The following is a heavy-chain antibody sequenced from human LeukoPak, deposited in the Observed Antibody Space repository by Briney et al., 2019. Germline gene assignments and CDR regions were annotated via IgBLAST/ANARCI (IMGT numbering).Heavy chain of an antibody. CDR1: GGTFSSYA. J-gene: IGHJ6*03. Sequence: SVKVSCKASGGTFSSYAISWVRQAPGQGLEWMGGIIPIFGTANYAQKFQGRVTITTDESTSTAYMELSSLRSEDTAVYYCARVWLGCSSTSCYQVIRDYYYYYMDVWGQGTTVTVSS. V-gene: IGHV1-69*05. D-gene: IGHD2-2*01. CDR3: ARVWLGCSSTSCYQVIRDYYYYYMDV. CDR2: IIPIFGTA.